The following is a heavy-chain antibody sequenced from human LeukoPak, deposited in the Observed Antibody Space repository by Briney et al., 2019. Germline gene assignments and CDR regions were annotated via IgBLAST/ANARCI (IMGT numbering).Heavy chain of an antibody. CDR1: GFTFSSYS. CDR2: ISSSSSNI. V-gene: IGHV3-48*04. J-gene: IGHJ6*03. CDR3: ASVFSLYGILAGYYTFYMDV. Sequence: GGTLRLSCAASGFTFSSYSMNWVRQAPGKGLEWVSYISSSSSNIYYADSLKGRFTISRDNAKNSLYLQMNSLRADDTAVYYCASVFSLYGILAGYYTFYMDVWGKGTTVTVSS. D-gene: IGHD3-9*01.